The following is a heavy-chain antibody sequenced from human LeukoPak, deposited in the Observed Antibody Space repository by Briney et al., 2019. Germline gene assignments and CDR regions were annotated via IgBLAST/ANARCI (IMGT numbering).Heavy chain of an antibody. J-gene: IGHJ5*02. CDR1: GFIFSSYA. D-gene: IGHD3-10*01. CDR2: ISGSGGST. CDR3: SSPFGEYRT. Sequence: GASLRLSCAASGFIFSSYAMSWVRQAPGKVLEWVSAISGSGGSTYYADSVKGRFTISRDNSKNPLYLQMNSLRGEDTAVYYLSSPFGEYRTWGQGTLVTVSS. V-gene: IGHV3-23*01.